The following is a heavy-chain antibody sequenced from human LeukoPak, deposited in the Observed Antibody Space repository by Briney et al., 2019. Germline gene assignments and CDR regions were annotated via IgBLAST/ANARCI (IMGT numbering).Heavy chain of an antibody. CDR1: GFTFNNYA. CDR2: ISDSGVST. J-gene: IGHJ4*02. D-gene: IGHD6-19*01. V-gene: IGHV3-23*01. CDR3: AKDLVGVAGTGPADY. Sequence: GGSLRLPCAASGFTFNNYAMNWVRQAPGKGLEWVSGISDSGVSTSYAHSVKDRFTISRDNSKNTMYLQMHSLRAEDTATYYCAKDLVGVAGTGPADYWGQGTLVTVSS.